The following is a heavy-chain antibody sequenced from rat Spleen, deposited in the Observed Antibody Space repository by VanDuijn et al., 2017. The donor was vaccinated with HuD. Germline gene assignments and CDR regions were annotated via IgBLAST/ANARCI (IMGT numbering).Heavy chain of an antibody. CDR3: ARPTEGIAWFAY. J-gene: IGHJ3*01. V-gene: IGHV6-6*01. D-gene: IGHD1-11*01. CDR1: GFTFSTAW. CDR2: IKAKSNNYAT. Sequence: EVQVLESGGGLVQPGNSLKLSCATSGFTFSTAWMYWYRQFPEKRLEWVARIKAKSNNYATDYTESVKGRFTISRDDSKSSIYLQMNNLKEEDTAIYYCARPTEGIAWFAYWGQGTLVTVSS.